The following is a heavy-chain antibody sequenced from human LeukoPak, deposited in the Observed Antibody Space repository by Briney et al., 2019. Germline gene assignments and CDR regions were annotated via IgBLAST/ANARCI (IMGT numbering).Heavy chain of an antibody. CDR1: GYSISSGYY. CDR3: ARDKGRHSQGSFDY. J-gene: IGHJ4*02. V-gene: IGHV4-38-2*02. D-gene: IGHD4-11*01. CDR2: IYHSGST. Sequence: KPSETLSLTCTVSGYSISSGYYWGWIRQPPGKGLEWIGSIYHSGSTYYNPSLKSRVTISVDTSKNQFSLKLSSVTAADTAVYYCARDKGRHSQGSFDYWGQGTLVTVSS.